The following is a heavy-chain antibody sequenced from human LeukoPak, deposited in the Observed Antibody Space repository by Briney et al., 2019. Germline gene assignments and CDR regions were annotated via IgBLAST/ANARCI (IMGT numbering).Heavy chain of an antibody. CDR2: IYYSGST. D-gene: IGHD3-22*01. V-gene: IGHV4-59*01. J-gene: IGHJ4*02. CDR1: GGSISSYY. Sequence: SETLSLTCTVSGGSISSYYWSWIRQPPGKGLEWIGYIYYSGSTNYNPSLKNRVTMSVDTSKNQFSLKLSSVTAADTAVYYCARDQNSGDTSGYYGEFDYWGQGTLVTVSS. CDR3: ARDQNSGDTSGYYGEFDY.